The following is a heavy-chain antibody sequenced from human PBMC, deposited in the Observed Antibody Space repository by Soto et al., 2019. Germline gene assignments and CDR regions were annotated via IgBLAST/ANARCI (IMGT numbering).Heavy chain of an antibody. CDR1: GFTFSNAW. CDR2: IKSKTDGGTT. CDR3: TTEPTYYYDSTSYYYYGMDV. J-gene: IGHJ6*02. D-gene: IGHD3-22*01. Sequence: GSLRLSCAASGFTFSNAWMSWVRQAPGKGLEWVGRIKSKTDGGTTDYAAPVKGRFTISRDDSKNTLYLQMNSLKTEDTAVYYCTTEPTYYYDSTSYYYYGMDVWGQGTTVTVSS. V-gene: IGHV3-15*01.